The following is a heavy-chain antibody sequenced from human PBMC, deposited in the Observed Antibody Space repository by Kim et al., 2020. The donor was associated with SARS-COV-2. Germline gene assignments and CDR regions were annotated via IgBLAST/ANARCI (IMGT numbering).Heavy chain of an antibody. J-gene: IGHJ4*02. D-gene: IGHD6-6*01. CDR3: SRDRIAARLADL. CDR2: INADGSRV. V-gene: IGHV3-74*01. CDR1: GFAFDTYW. Sequence: GGSLRLSCAASGFAFDTYWMHWVRQVPGRGPVWLARINADGSRVGYADSVKGRFSVSRDNNRNRLYLQLDSLRGDDTAGYYCSRDRIAARLADLWGQGTLGSDSS.